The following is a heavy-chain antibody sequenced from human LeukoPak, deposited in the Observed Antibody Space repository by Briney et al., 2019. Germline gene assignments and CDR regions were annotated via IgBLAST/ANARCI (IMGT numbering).Heavy chain of an antibody. Sequence: ASVKVSCKASGYTFTGYYMHWVRQAPGQGLEWMGWINPNSGGTNYAQKFQGRVTMTRDTSISTAYMELSRLRSDDTAVYYCAREFTGGPYYYYYMDVWGKGTTVTVSS. CDR2: INPNSGGT. CDR1: GYTFTGYY. CDR3: AREFTGGPYYYYYMDV. D-gene: IGHD7-27*01. J-gene: IGHJ6*03. V-gene: IGHV1-2*02.